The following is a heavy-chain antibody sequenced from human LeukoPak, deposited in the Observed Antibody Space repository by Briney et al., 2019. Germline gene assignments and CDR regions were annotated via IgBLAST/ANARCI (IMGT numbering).Heavy chain of an antibody. Sequence: GGSLRLSCAASGFTFSNAWMSWVRQAPGKGLEWVGRIKSKTDDGTTDYAAPVKGRFTISRDDSKNTLYLQMNSLKTEDTAVYYCTTDPSLLWFGELSYYYYYMDVWGKGTTVTVSS. CDR3: TTDPSLLWFGELSYYYYYMDV. J-gene: IGHJ6*03. D-gene: IGHD3-10*01. CDR1: GFTFSNAW. CDR2: IKSKTDDGTT. V-gene: IGHV3-15*01.